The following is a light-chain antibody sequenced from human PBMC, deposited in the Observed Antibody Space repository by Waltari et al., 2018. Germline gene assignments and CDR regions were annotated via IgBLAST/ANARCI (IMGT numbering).Light chain of an antibody. J-gene: IGLJ6*01. CDR3: AAWDDSLSGDV. CDR1: SSNIGGNS. V-gene: IGLV1-47*02. Sequence: QSVLTQPPSASAAARRSVTISCSGSSSNIGGNSVSWYQQLPGTAPKLLIYYNDQRPSGGSDRFSGSKSGTSASLAISGLQTEDEADYFCAAWDDSLSGDVFGSGTKLTVL. CDR2: YND.